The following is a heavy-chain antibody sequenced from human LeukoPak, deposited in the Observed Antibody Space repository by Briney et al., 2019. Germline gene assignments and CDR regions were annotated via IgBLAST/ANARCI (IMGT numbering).Heavy chain of an antibody. CDR3: AKDGGVTGTSDY. J-gene: IGHJ4*02. Sequence: GGSLRLSCAASGFTFSGYAIQWVRQAPGKGLEWVGVISSDGRTKYYADSVQGRFTISRDNSENTLFLQMNSLRAEDTAVYYCAKDGGVTGTSDYWGQGTLVTVSS. CDR2: ISSDGRTK. CDR1: GFTFSGYA. V-gene: IGHV3-30*04. D-gene: IGHD3-16*01.